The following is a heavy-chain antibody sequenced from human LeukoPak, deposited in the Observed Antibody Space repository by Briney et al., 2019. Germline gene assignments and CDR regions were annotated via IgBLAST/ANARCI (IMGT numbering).Heavy chain of an antibody. V-gene: IGHV3-15*01. Sequence: GGSLRVSCVVSGFTFTNAWMSWVRQAPGKGLEWIGRIKSKTDGETTNYAEPVRGRFTISRDDSKSAVYLQMNSLKIEDTAVYYCTTDLGTYYHGSQRLIPIDYWGQGTLVTVSS. D-gene: IGHD3-10*01. CDR2: IKSKTDGETT. CDR1: GFTFTNAW. CDR3: TTDLGTYYHGSQRLIPIDY. J-gene: IGHJ4*02.